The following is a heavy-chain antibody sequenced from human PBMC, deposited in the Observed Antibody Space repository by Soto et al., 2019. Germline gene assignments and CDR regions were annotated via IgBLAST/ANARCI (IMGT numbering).Heavy chain of an antibody. V-gene: IGHV3-7*01. D-gene: IGHD1-1*01. J-gene: IGHJ5*02. CDR1: GFTFSRNW. CDR3: ARDGDGYPA. CDR2: IKQEGSEK. Sequence: EVQLVESGGGLVQPGGSLTLSCAASGFTFSRNWMSWVRQAPGKGLEWVANIKQEGSEKYYADAVKGRFTLSRDNVENSLYLPRSSLGAEDTAVYYGARDGDGYPAWGQGTLVTVSS.